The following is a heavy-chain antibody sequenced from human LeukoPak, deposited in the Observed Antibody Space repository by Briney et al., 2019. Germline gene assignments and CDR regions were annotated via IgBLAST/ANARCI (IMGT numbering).Heavy chain of an antibody. CDR3: TTSYSGNSWYVWFGP. Sequence: GGSLRLSCAASGLTFSGSSIHWVRQASGKGLEWVGLIRTKANTYATAYGASVTGKFNRSRDEVKTTSYVQMDSLKNGETDLYFCTTSYSGNSWYVWFGPCGQGTLVTVSS. V-gene: IGHV3-73*01. CDR1: GLTFSGSS. J-gene: IGHJ5*02. CDR2: IRTKANTYAT. D-gene: IGHD6-13*01.